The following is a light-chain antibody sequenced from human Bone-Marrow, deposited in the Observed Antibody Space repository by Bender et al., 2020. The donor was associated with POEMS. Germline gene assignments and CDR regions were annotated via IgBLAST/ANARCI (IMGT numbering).Light chain of an antibody. CDR3: QTWATGIQV. Sequence: QLVLTQSPSASASLGASVKLTCTLSSGHSYYTIAWHQQQPEKGPRYLMKLKSDGSHNKGDGIPDRFSGSSSGAERYLTISSLQSEDEADYYCQTWATGIQVFGGGTKLTVL. V-gene: IGLV4-69*01. CDR2: LKSDGSH. J-gene: IGLJ2*01. CDR1: SGHSYYT.